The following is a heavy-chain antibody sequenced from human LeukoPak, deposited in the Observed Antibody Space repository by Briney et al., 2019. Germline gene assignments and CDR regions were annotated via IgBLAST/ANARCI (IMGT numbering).Heavy chain of an antibody. CDR3: AKGGYYSGSGSHNCFDY. J-gene: IGHJ4*02. CDR2: FSNSGGTT. D-gene: IGHD3-10*01. Sequence: QPGGSLRLSCTASGFTFSNYAMSWVRQVPGKGLEWVSLFSNSGGTTYYADSVKGRFTISRDNSKNTLYLQMKSLRVEDTAIYYCAKGGYYSGSGSHNCFDYWGQGTLVTVSS. V-gene: IGHV3-23*01. CDR1: GFTFSNYA.